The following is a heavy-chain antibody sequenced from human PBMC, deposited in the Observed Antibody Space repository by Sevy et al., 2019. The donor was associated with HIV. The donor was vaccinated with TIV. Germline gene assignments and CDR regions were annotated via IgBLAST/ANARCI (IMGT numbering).Heavy chain of an antibody. CDR1: GLTVGSLS. CDR3: ARIKGASSSYAMDV. Sequence: GSLRLSCVASGLTVGSLSINWVRQAPGKGLEWVSLIYSAGTTFYSDSVKGRFTISRDNSNNTLDLQMNSLRAEDTTIDYCARIKGASSSYAMDVWGQGTTVTVSS. CDR2: IYSAGTT. V-gene: IGHV3-53*01. D-gene: IGHD2-2*01. J-gene: IGHJ6*02.